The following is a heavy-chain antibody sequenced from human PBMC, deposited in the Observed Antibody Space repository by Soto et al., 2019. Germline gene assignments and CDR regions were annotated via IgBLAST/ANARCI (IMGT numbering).Heavy chain of an antibody. CDR2: ISYDGSNK. D-gene: IGHD4-17*01. CDR3: AKDTDYGDPYFDY. V-gene: IGHV3-30*18. Sequence: PGGSLRLSCAASGFTFSSYGMHWVRQAPGKGLEWVAVISYDGSNKYYADSVKGRFTISRDNSKNTLYQQMNSLRAEDTAVYYCAKDTDYGDPYFDYWGQGTLVTVSS. J-gene: IGHJ4*02. CDR1: GFTFSSYG.